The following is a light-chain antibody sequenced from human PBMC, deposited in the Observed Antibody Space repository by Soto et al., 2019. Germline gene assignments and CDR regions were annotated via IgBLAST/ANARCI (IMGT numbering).Light chain of an antibody. CDR2: DAS. J-gene: IGKJ5*01. CDR3: QQRRNWPST. Sequence: EIVLTQSPATLSLSPGERATLSCRASQSVSSYLAWYQQKPGQAPRLLIYDASNRATGIPARFSGSGSGTDFTLTINSLEPEDFAVYYCQQRRNWPSTFGQGTRLEIK. CDR1: QSVSSY. V-gene: IGKV3-11*01.